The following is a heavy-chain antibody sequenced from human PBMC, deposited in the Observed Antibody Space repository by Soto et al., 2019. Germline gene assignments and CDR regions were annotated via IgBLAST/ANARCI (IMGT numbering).Heavy chain of an antibody. Sequence: PSETLSLTCTVSGGSISSYYWSWIRQPPGKGLEWIGYIYYSGSTNYNPSLKSRVTISVDTSKNQFSLKLSSVTAADTAVYYCARLSGIVGATVWFDPWGQGTLVTSPQ. V-gene: IGHV4-59*01. CDR2: IYYSGST. J-gene: IGHJ5*02. D-gene: IGHD1-26*01. CDR3: ARLSGIVGATVWFDP. CDR1: GGSISSYY.